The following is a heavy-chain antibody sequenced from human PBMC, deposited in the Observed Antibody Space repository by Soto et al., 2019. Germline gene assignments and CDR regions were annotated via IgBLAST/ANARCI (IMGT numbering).Heavy chain of an antibody. V-gene: IGHV3-30-3*01. CDR1: GFTFSSYA. J-gene: IGHJ2*01. Sequence: QVQLVESGGGVVQPGRSLRLSCAASGFTFSSYAMHWVRQAPGKGLEWVAVISYDGSNKYYTDSVKGRFTISRDNSKNTLDLQMNSVRAEDTAVYYCARPLWRDGYNWGYFDLWGRGTLVTVSS. D-gene: IGHD5-12*01. CDR2: ISYDGSNK. CDR3: ARPLWRDGYNWGYFDL.